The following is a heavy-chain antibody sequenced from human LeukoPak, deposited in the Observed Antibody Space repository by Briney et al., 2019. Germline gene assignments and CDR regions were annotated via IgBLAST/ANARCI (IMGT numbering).Heavy chain of an antibody. V-gene: IGHV3-21*01. CDR3: ASDATGGNWFDP. CDR1: GFTFSSYS. Sequence: GGSLRLSCAASGFTFSSYSMTWVRQAPGKGLEWVSSISSSSSYIYYADSVKGRFTISRDSAKNSLYLQMNSLRAEDTAVYYCASDATGGNWFDPWGQGTLVTVSS. D-gene: IGHD3-9*01. J-gene: IGHJ5*02. CDR2: ISSSSSYI.